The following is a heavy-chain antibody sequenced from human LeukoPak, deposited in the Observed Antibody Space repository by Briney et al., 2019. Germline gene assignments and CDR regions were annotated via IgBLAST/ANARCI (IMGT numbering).Heavy chain of an antibody. V-gene: IGHV1-58*02. CDR3: AAARERDGYNYYFDY. CDR2: IVVGSGNT. D-gene: IGHD5-24*01. Sequence: SVKVSCKAPGFTFTSSAMQWVRQARGQRLEWIGWIVVGSGNTNYAQKFQERVTITRDMSTSTAYMELSSLRSEDTAVYYCAAARERDGYNYYFDYWGQGTLVTVSS. CDR1: GFTFTSSA. J-gene: IGHJ4*02.